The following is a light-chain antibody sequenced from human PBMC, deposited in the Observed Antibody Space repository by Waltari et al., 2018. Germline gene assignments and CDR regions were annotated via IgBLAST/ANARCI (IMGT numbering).Light chain of an antibody. CDR3: QSYDSSLSGWV. Sequence: QSVLTQPPSVSGAPGQRVTISCTGSSSNIGAGYDVHWYQQLPGTAPKLLISGNSNRPSGVPDRFSGSNSGTSASLAITGLQAEDEADYYCQSYDSSLSGWVFGGGTKLTVL. CDR1: SSNIGAGYD. J-gene: IGLJ3*02. CDR2: GNS. V-gene: IGLV1-40*01.